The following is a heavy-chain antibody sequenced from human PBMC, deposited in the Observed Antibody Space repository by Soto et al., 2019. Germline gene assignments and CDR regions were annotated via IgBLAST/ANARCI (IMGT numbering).Heavy chain of an antibody. CDR2: ISSDGSSK. V-gene: IGHV3-30*18. J-gene: IGHJ6*02. Sequence: PGGSLRLSCVASRFTLTNNGMHWVRQAPGQGLEWVAVISSDGSSKYYGDSVRGRFTISRDNSKNTQFLEMNSLRSGDTAVYYCAKDRGLAESGRWSHYYYGMDVWGQGTTVTVSS. CDR3: AKDRGLAESGRWSHYYYGMDV. CDR1: RFTLTNNG. D-gene: IGHD1-26*01.